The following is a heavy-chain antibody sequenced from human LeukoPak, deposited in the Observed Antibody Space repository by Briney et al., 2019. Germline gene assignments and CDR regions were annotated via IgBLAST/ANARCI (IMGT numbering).Heavy chain of an antibody. V-gene: IGHV3-7*01. D-gene: IGHD1-26*01. Sequence: PGGSLRLSCAASGFTFSTYWMAWVRRAPGKGLEWVANIKGDDSARHQADSVKGRFTISRDNAQNSVYLQMSSLRGEDTAIYYCARDVVGSLDYWGQGTLVTVSS. CDR2: IKGDDSAR. CDR3: ARDVVGSLDY. J-gene: IGHJ4*02. CDR1: GFTFSTYW.